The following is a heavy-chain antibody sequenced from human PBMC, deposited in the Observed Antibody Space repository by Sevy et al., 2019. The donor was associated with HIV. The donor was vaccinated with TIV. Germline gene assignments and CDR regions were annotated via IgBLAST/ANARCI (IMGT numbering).Heavy chain of an antibody. J-gene: IGHJ4*02. Sequence: GSLKLSCAASGFTFSSARMSWVRQAPGKGLEGVGRIPRKTNGGTTHSAATVKGRLTISREDSVNTLYLQMNSLTTDDTAVYYCTTDTSTGYFDWLLDFDYWGQGTLVTVSS. CDR2: IPRKTNGGTT. CDR1: GFTFSSAR. D-gene: IGHD3-9*01. CDR3: TTDTSTGYFDWLLDFDY. V-gene: IGHV3-15*01.